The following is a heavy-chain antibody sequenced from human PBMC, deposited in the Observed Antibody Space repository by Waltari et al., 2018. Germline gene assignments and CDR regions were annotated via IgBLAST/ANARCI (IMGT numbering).Heavy chain of an antibody. Sequence: EVQLVESGGVVVQPGGSLRLSCAASGFTFDDYTMHWVGQLPGKGLEWVSLISGDGGSTYYADSVKGRFTISRDNSKNSLYLQMNSLRTEDTALYYCAKGSSLWFGEFPDYWGQGTLVTVSS. CDR3: AKGSSLWFGEFPDY. D-gene: IGHD3-10*01. V-gene: IGHV3-43*01. CDR2: ISGDGGST. CDR1: GFTFDDYT. J-gene: IGHJ4*02.